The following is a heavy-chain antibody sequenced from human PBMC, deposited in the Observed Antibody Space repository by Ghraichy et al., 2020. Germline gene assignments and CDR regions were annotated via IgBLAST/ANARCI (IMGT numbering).Heavy chain of an antibody. D-gene: IGHD3-22*01. J-gene: IGHJ4*02. CDR3: ARNLYDSSGR. Sequence: LSLTCAASGFTVSSNYMSWVRQAPGKGLEWVSVIYSGGSTYYADSVKGRFTISRDNSKNTLYLQMNSLRAEDTAVYYCARNLYDSSGRWGQGTLVTVSS. CDR1: GFTVSSNY. V-gene: IGHV3-53*01. CDR2: IYSGGST.